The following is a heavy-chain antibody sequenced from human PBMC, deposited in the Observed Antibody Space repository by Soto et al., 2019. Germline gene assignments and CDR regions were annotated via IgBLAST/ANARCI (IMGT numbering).Heavy chain of an antibody. CDR3: ARIAGYDIVTGYRYYGMDV. CDR2: IIPIFGTA. Sequence: AASVKVSCKASGGTFSSYAISWVRQAPGQGLEWMGGIIPIFGTANYAQKFQGRVTITADESTSTAYMELSSLRSEDTAVYYCARIAGYDIVTGYRYYGMDVWGQGTTVTVCS. J-gene: IGHJ6*02. D-gene: IGHD3-9*01. CDR1: GGTFSSYA. V-gene: IGHV1-69*13.